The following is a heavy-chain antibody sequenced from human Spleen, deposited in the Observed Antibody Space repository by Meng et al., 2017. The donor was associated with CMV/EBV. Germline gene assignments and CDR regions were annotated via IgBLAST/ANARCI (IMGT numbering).Heavy chain of an antibody. D-gene: IGHD1-7*01. CDR1: GFTFSSYS. CDR2: ISSSSSYI. J-gene: IGHJ6*02. CDR3: ARKLELPDYYYYGMDV. V-gene: IGHV3-21*01. Sequence: GESLKISCAASGFTFSSYSMNWVRQAPGKGLEWVSSISSSSSYIYYADSVKGRFTISRDNAKNSLYLQMNSLRAEDTAVYYCARKLELPDYYYYGMDVWGQGTTVTVS.